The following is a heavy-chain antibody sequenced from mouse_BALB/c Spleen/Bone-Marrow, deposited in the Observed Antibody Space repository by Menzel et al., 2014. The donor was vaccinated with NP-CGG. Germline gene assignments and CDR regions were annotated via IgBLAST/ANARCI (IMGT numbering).Heavy chain of an antibody. Sequence: EVKVEESGGGLVKPGGSLKLSCAASGFTFSDYYMYWVRQTPEKRLEWVATVSDGGSYTYYPDSVKRRFTVSRDNAKNNLYLQMSSLKSEDTAMYYCAREYGTSYDYYFDVWGAGTTVTVSS. CDR1: GFTFSDYY. CDR3: AREYGTSYDYYFDV. CDR2: VSDGGSYT. D-gene: IGHD1-1*01. V-gene: IGHV5-4*02. J-gene: IGHJ1*01.